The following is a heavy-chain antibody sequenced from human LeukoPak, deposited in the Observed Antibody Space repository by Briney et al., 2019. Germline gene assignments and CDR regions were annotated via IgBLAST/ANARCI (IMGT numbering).Heavy chain of an antibody. D-gene: IGHD3-9*01. CDR1: GFTFSSYA. V-gene: IGHV3-23*01. J-gene: IGHJ4*02. CDR2: ITGSGGST. CDR3: AKLTGNPSGSFAN. Sequence: PGGSLRLSCAASGFTFSSYAMSWVRQAPGKGVEWVSAITGSGGSTYYADSVQGRFTISRDNSKNTMYVQVNSLRAEDTAVYYCAKLTGNPSGSFANWGQGTLVSVSS.